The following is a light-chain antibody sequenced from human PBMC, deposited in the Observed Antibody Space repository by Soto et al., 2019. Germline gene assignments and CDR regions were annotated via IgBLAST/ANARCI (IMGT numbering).Light chain of an antibody. J-gene: IGKJ1*01. Sequence: AIRMTQSPSSFSASTGDRVTVTCRASQGISTYLAWYQQKPGKAPKLLISAASTFQSGVPSRFSGSGSGTDFTLTISCLQSEDFATYYCQQYYISPWTFGQGTTVEIK. V-gene: IGKV1-8*01. CDR1: QGISTY. CDR3: QQYYISPWT. CDR2: AAS.